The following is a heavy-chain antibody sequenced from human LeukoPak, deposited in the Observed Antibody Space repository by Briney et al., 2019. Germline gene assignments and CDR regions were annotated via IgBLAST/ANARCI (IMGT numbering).Heavy chain of an antibody. J-gene: IGHJ6*02. CDR2: IKQDESEK. CDR1: GFTFSRYW. D-gene: IGHD3-3*01. CDR3: ARGEYYDFWSGYFNYYGMDV. V-gene: IGHV3-7*01. Sequence: GGSLRLSCAASGFTFSRYWMSWVRQAPGKGLEWVANIKQDESEKYYVDSVKGRFIISRDNAKNSLYLQMNSLRAEDTAVYYCARGEYYDFWSGYFNYYGMDVWGQGTTVTVSS.